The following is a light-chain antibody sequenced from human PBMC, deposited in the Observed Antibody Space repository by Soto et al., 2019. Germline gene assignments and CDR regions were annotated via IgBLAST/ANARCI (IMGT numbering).Light chain of an antibody. CDR3: QQYGSSPGFT. CDR2: GAS. J-gene: IGKJ3*01. Sequence: ELVLTQSPGTLSLSPGEKATLSCRASQSVDSSNLAWYQQKPGQAPRLLIFGASSRATGIPDRFSGSGSEIDFTLTISRLEPEDVAVYYCQQYGSSPGFTFGPGTKVEIK. V-gene: IGKV3-20*01. CDR1: QSVDSSN.